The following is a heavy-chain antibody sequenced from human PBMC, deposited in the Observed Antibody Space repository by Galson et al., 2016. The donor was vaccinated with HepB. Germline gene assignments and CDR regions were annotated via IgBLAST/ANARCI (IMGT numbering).Heavy chain of an antibody. CDR2: ICGGGDT. D-gene: IGHD3-22*01. J-gene: IGHJ4*02. CDR3: ARDTDSSDRSDW. Sequence: SLRLSCAVSGFSVSNNYMSWVRQAPGKGLEWVAVICGGGDTYYSDSVKGRFTISSDNTKNTLYLEMHSLRTADTAVYYCARDTDSSDRSDWWGQGTLVTVSS. V-gene: IGHV3-53*01. CDR1: GFSVSNNY.